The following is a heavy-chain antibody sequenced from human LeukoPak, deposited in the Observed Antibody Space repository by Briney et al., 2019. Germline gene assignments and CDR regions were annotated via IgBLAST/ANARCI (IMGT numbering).Heavy chain of an antibody. CDR1: GFTFSSYG. CDR3: ARRRYDILTGSLRCCFDY. J-gene: IGHJ4*02. V-gene: IGHV3-21*01. CDR2: ISSSSRYI. Sequence: GGSLRLSCAASGFTFSSYGMNWVRQAPGKGLELVSSISSSSRYIYYADSLKGRFTISRDNAKNSLYLQMNSLRAEDTAVYYCARRRYDILTGSLRCCFDYWGQGTLVTVSS. D-gene: IGHD3-9*01.